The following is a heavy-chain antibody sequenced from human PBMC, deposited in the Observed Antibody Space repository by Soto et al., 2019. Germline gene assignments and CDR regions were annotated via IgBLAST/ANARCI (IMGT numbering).Heavy chain of an antibody. J-gene: IGHJ6*04. CDR1: GFTFSSYS. CDR3: ARDGIVVVPAANPAPDV. Sequence: PGGSLRLSCAASGFTFSSYSMNWVRQAPGKGLEWVSSISSSSSYIYYADSVKGRFTISRDNAKNSLYLQMNSLRAEDTAVYYCARDGIVVVPAANPAPDVWGKGTTVTVSS. D-gene: IGHD2-2*01. V-gene: IGHV3-21*01. CDR2: ISSSSSYI.